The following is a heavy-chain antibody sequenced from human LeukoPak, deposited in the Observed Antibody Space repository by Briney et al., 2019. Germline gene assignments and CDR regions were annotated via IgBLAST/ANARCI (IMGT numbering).Heavy chain of an antibody. D-gene: IGHD2-8*01. V-gene: IGHV3-9*03. CDR1: GFTFDDYA. CDR3: AKGRGLMAAFDY. CDR2: ISWNSGTI. J-gene: IGHJ4*02. Sequence: GRSLRLSCAASGFTFDDYAMHWVRQAPGKGLEWFSSISWNSGTIGYADSVKGRFTISRDNAKNSLYLQMNSLRAEDMAFYYCAKGRGLMAAFDYWGQGTLVTVSS.